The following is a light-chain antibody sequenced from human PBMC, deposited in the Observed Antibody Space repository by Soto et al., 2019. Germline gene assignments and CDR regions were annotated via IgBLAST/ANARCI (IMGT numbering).Light chain of an antibody. Sequence: DIQLTQSPSFLSASVGDRVTITCRASQGISSDLAWYQQKPGKAPKLLIYAASTLQSGVPSRFSGSGSGTEFTLTSSSLQPEDCATYYCQQLNSYPLTFGGGTKVEIK. CDR1: QGISSD. CDR2: AAS. J-gene: IGKJ4*01. V-gene: IGKV1-9*01. CDR3: QQLNSYPLT.